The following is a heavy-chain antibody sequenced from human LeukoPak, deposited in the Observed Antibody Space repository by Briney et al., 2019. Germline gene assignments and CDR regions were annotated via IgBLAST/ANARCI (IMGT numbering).Heavy chain of an antibody. CDR3: ARDHRERIVGATGGGRAFDI. Sequence: PGGSLRLSCAASGFTFSSYAMSSVRQAPGKGLEWIGRIYTSGSTNYNPSLKSRVTISVDTSKNQFSLKLSSVTAADTAVYYCARDHRERIVGATGGGRAFDIWGQGTMVTVSS. V-gene: IGHV4-4*08. J-gene: IGHJ3*02. D-gene: IGHD1-26*01. CDR1: GFTFSSYA. CDR2: IYTSGST.